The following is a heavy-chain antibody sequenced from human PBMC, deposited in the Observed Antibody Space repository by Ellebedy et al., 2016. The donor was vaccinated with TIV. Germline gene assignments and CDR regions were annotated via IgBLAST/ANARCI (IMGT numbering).Heavy chain of an antibody. D-gene: IGHD1-1*01. CDR1: GGTFSSYG. CDR3: ARRLDRTDAFDI. J-gene: IGHJ3*02. Sequence: SVKVSXXASGGTFSSYGISWVRQAPGQGLEWMGGFIPIFRKANHAQKFQGRVTITADESTSTAYMELSSLRSEDTAVYYCARRLDRTDAFDIWGQGTMVTVSS. CDR2: FIPIFRKA. V-gene: IGHV1-69*13.